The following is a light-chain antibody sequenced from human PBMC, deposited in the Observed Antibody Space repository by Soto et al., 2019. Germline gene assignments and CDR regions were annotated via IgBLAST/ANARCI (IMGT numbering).Light chain of an antibody. V-gene: IGKV3-20*01. Sequence: EIVLTQSPGTLSLSPGERATLSCRASQSVSSSYLAWYQQKPGQAPRLLIYGASSRATGIPDRFSGSGSGTDFTLTISRLEPEDFAVYYCQQYGVSPPRYTVGQGTKLEIK. CDR1: QSVSSSY. CDR2: GAS. J-gene: IGKJ2*01. CDR3: QQYGVSPPRYT.